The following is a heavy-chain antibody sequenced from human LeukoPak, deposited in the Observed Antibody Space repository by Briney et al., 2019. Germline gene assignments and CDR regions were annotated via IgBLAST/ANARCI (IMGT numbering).Heavy chain of an antibody. CDR2: IYYSGST. J-gene: IGHJ4*02. CDR3: AKDRGYSSSWYSRFQVGYFDY. Sequence: SETLSLTCTVSGGSISSYYWSWIRQPPGKGLEWIGYIYYSGSTNYNPSLKSRVTISVDTSKNQFSLKLSSVTAADTAVYYCAKDRGYSSSWYSRFQVGYFDYWGQGTLVTVSS. D-gene: IGHD6-13*01. V-gene: IGHV4-59*01. CDR1: GGSISSYY.